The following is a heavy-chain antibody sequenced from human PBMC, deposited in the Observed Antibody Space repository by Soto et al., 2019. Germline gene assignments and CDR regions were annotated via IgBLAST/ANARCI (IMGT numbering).Heavy chain of an antibody. V-gene: IGHV3-23*01. J-gene: IGHJ3*02. CDR2: ISAAGGST. D-gene: IGHD4-17*01. Sequence: EVQLLESGGGLVQPGGSLRLSCAASGFTFRGYAMSWVRQAPGKGPEWVSSISAAGGSTYYADSVKGRFTISRDKSRATVFLQMNSLRAEDTALYYCAKDPTGDYVGAFGIWGQGTVVTVSS. CDR1: GFTFRGYA. CDR3: AKDPTGDYVGAFGI.